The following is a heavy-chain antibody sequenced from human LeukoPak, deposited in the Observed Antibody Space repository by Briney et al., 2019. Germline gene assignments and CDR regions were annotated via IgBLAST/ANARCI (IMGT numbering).Heavy chain of an antibody. J-gene: IGHJ4*02. CDR3: AREDTAMVIPFDY. D-gene: IGHD5-18*01. CDR2: ISSSSSYI. Sequence: GGSLRLSCAASGFTFSSYSMNWVRQAPGKGLEWVSSISSSSSYIYYSDSVKGRFTISRDNAKNSLYLQMNSLRAEDTAVYYCAREDTAMVIPFDYWGQGTLVTVSS. CDR1: GFTFSSYS. V-gene: IGHV3-21*01.